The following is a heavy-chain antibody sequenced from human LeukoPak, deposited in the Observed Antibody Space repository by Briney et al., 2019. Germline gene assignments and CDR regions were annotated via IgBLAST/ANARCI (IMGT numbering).Heavy chain of an antibody. J-gene: IGHJ6*02. CDR1: GFTFSNYW. CDR3: ARDGEDSSSFGFPEYYYYGMDV. V-gene: IGHV3-7*01. CDR2: IKTDGSEK. Sequence: GGSLRLSCEGYGFTFSNYWMGWVRQAPGKGLQWVANIKTDGSEKYYVDSVKGRFTISRDNAKNSLYLQMNSLRAEDTAVYYCARDGEDSSSFGFPEYYYYGMDVWGQGTTVTVSS. D-gene: IGHD6-13*01.